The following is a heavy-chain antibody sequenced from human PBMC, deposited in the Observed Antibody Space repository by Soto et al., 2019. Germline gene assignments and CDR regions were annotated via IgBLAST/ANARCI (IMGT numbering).Heavy chain of an antibody. D-gene: IGHD2-15*01. CDR2: IYYSGST. J-gene: IGHJ4*02. CDR1: GGSISSGGYY. V-gene: IGHV4-30-4*08. CDR3: ARESVVVGANSFDY. Sequence: PSETLSLTCTVSGGSISSGGYYWSWIRQHPGKGLEWIGYIYYSGSTYYNPSLKSRVTISIDTSMNQFSLKLSSVTAADTAVYYCARESVVVGANSFDYWGQGALVTVSS.